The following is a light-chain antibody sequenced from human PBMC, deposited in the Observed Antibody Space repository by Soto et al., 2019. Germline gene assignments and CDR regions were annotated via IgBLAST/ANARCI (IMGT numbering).Light chain of an antibody. V-gene: IGKV3-20*01. J-gene: IGKJ1*01. CDR3: QQYGNSRWT. Sequence: VLTQSPGTLSLSPGERATLSCRASQSFSSNYLAWYQQKPGQAPRLLIYSASSRASGIPDRFSGSESGTDFTPTISRLEPEDFDVYYCQQYGNSRWTLGHGTKVEIK. CDR1: QSFSSNY. CDR2: SAS.